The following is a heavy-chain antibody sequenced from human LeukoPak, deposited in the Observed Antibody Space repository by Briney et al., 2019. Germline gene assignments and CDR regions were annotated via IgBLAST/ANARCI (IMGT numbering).Heavy chain of an antibody. CDR1: GGSISSSSYY. J-gene: IGHJ4*02. CDR3: ARGRDREDFDY. D-gene: IGHD1-14*01. CDR2: IYYSGST. Sequence: PSETLSLTCTVSGGSISSSSYYWSWIRQPPGKGLEWIGYIYYSGSTNYNPSLKSRVTISVDTSKNQFSLKLSSVTAADTAVYYCARGRDREDFDYWGQGTLVTVSS. V-gene: IGHV4-61*01.